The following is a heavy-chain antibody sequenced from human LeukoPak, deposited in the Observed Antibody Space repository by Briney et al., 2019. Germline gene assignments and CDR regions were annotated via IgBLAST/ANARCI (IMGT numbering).Heavy chain of an antibody. D-gene: IGHD5-24*01. V-gene: IGHV4-59*01. CDR2: ISYSGST. J-gene: IGHJ4*02. Sequence: KPSETLSLTCTVSGGSISGYYWSWIRQPPGKGLEWIGYISYSGSTNYNPSLKSRVTISVDTSKDQFSLKLSSVTAADTAAYYCARDFHNYFDYWGQGTLVTVSS. CDR1: GGSISGYY. CDR3: ARDFHNYFDY.